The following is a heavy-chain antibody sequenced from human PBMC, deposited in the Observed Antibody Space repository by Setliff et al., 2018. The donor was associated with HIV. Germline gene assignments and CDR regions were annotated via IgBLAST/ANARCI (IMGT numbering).Heavy chain of an antibody. J-gene: IGHJ3*01. CDR1: GGPVSDSTYY. CDR3: ARHPRSDDAFDF. V-gene: IGHV4-39*02. Sequence: SSETLSLTCRVSGGPVSDSTYYWGWIRQPPGKRLEWIGSFFYTGTTYYNPSLKSRVTISVDTSDNLFSLNLTSVTAADTAVYYCARHPRSDDAFDFWGQGTTVTVSS. CDR2: FFYTGTT.